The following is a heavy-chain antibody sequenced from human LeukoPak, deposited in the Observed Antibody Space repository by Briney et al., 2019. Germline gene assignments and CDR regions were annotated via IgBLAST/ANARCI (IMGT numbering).Heavy chain of an antibody. CDR3: ARGFQAYSSSSAELDY. V-gene: IGHV1-69*05. CDR1: GGTFSSYA. D-gene: IGHD6-6*01. Sequence: SVKVSCKASGGTFSSYAISWVRQAPGQGLEWMGGIIPIFGTANYAQKFQGRVTITTDESTSTAYMELSSLRSEDTAVYYCARGFQAYSSSSAELDYWGQGTLVTVSS. CDR2: IIPIFGTA. J-gene: IGHJ4*02.